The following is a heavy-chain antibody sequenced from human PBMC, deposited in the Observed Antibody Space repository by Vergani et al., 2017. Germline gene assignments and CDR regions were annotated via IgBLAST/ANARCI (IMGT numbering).Heavy chain of an antibody. D-gene: IGHD1-26*01. J-gene: IGHJ3*02. V-gene: IGHV3-11*01. CDR3: ARSFGSTGSGGFDI. CDR2: IASSDTTV. Sequence: QVQLVESGGGLVKPGGSLRLSCTASGFFFSDYYMSWLRQAPGKGLEWISYIASSDTTVYYADSVKGRFTISRDNAKNSLYLEMNSLRPEDTAIYFCARSFGSTGSGGFDIWGQGTMVTVSS. CDR1: GFFFSDYY.